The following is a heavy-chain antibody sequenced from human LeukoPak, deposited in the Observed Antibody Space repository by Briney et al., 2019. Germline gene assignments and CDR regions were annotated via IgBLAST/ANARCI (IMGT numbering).Heavy chain of an antibody. CDR3: ARGARPARFSSQKHAFDI. V-gene: IGHV1-2*02. D-gene: IGHD6-6*01. Sequence: GASVKVSCKASGYTFTGYYMHWVRQAPGQGLEWMGWINPNSGGTNYAQKFQGRVTMTRDTSISTAYMELSRLRSDDTAVYYCARGARPARFSSQKHAFDIWGQGTMVTVSS. J-gene: IGHJ3*02. CDR2: INPNSGGT. CDR1: GYTFTGYY.